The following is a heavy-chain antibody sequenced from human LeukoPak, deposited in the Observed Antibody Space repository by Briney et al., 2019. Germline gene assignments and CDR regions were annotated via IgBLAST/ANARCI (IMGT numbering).Heavy chain of an antibody. J-gene: IGHJ5*02. Sequence: ASVKVSRKTSGYTFTDNYIHWVRQAPGEGLEWMGWIDPKSGATNYAQKFQGRVTLTSDTSITTVYMELSSLRSDDTAVYYCARDRPGYSSWFDPWGQGTLVTVSS. CDR2: IDPKSGAT. CDR1: GYTFTDNY. D-gene: IGHD6-19*01. CDR3: ARDRPGYSSWFDP. V-gene: IGHV1-2*02.